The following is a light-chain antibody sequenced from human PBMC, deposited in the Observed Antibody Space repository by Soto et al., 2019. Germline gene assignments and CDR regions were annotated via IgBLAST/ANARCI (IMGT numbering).Light chain of an antibody. CDR2: GPS. J-gene: IGKJ1*01. CDR1: QSVSRK. Sequence: EIVMTQSPATLSVSPGERATLSSKASQSVSRKLACYQQTRGQAPRLLIYGPSTRATGLPARFSGSGSGAEVTLTISHIQSEDSAVYPVQQYGNWPRTSGKGYKVEI. V-gene: IGKV3-15*01. CDR3: QQYGNWPRT.